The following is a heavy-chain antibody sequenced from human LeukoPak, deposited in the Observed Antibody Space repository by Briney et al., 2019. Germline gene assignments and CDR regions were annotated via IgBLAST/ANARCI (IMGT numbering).Heavy chain of an antibody. Sequence: SETLSLTCTVSGGSISSYYWSWIRQPAGKGLEWIGRIYTSGSTNYNPSLKSRVTMSVDTSKNQFSLKLSSVTVADTAMYYCARGRPYSASYYDSDYWGQGTLVTVSS. V-gene: IGHV4-4*07. D-gene: IGHD1-26*01. CDR3: ARGRPYSASYYDSDY. CDR2: IYTSGST. CDR1: GGSISSYY. J-gene: IGHJ4*02.